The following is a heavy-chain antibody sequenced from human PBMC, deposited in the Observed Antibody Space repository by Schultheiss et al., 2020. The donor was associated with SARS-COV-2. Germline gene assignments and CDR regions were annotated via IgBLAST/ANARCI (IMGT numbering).Heavy chain of an antibody. CDR3: AKEGVVPAAIGDYYYYGMDV. Sequence: GGSLRLSCAASGFTFSSYWMHWVRQAPGKGLEWVAVISYDGSNKYYADSVKGRFTISRDNSKNTLYLQMNSLRAEDTAVYYCAKEGVVPAAIGDYYYYGMDVWGQGTTVTVSS. J-gene: IGHJ6*02. CDR1: GFTFSSYW. D-gene: IGHD2-2*02. V-gene: IGHV3-30*18. CDR2: ISYDGSNK.